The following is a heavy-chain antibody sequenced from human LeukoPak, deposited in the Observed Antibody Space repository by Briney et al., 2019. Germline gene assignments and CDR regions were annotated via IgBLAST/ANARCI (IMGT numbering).Heavy chain of an antibody. V-gene: IGHV3-33*06. D-gene: IGHD3-22*01. CDR2: IWYDGSNK. J-gene: IGHJ4*02. Sequence: GESLKISCAASGLTFSSYGMHWVRQAPGKGLEWVAVIWYDGSNKYYADSVKGRFTISRDNSKNTLYLQMNSLRAEDTAVYYCPKGAYYYDSSGYLGLDYWGQGTLVTVSS. CDR3: PKGAYYYDSSGYLGLDY. CDR1: GLTFSSYG.